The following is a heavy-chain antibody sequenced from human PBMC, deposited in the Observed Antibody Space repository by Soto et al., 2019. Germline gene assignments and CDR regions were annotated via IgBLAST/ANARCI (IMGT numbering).Heavy chain of an antibody. Sequence: QVQLQESGPGLVKPSQTLSLTCTVSGGSITSSGYYWSWIRQHPGEGLEWIGFTSNSGSTSSNPSLKSRVTISVDTSSNQFSLNLKSVTAADTAVYYCARGGGSTKVDYWGQGTRVTVSP. J-gene: IGHJ4*02. V-gene: IGHV4-31*03. CDR3: ARGGGSTKVDY. CDR2: TSNSGST. D-gene: IGHD2-2*01. CDR1: GGSITSSGYY.